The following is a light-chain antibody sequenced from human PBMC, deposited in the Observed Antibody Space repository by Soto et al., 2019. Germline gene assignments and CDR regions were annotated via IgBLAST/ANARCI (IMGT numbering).Light chain of an antibody. CDR3: QQYNNWPRT. J-gene: IGKJ1*01. Sequence: EIFMTQYQATLSVSPGAVATLSWRASQSVSTNLAWYQQKPGQVPRVLIYGASTRATEIPARFSGSGSGTEFTLTIDSLQSEDFAVYYCQQYNNWPRTFGQGSKVDIK. CDR2: GAS. CDR1: QSVSTN. V-gene: IGKV3-15*01.